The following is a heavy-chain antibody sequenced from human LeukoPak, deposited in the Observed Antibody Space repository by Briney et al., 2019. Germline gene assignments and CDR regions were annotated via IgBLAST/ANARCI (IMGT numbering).Heavy chain of an antibody. J-gene: IGHJ6*04. V-gene: IGHV3-74*01. CDR1: GFTFSSYW. CDR3: ARDQNWNYGMDV. CDR2: INSDGSST. Sequence: GGSLRLSCAASGFTFSSYWMHWVRQAPGEGLVWVSRINSDGSSTSYADSVKGRFTISRDNAKNTLYLQMNSLRAEDTAVYYCARDQNWNYGMDVWGKGTTVTVSS. D-gene: IGHD1-1*01.